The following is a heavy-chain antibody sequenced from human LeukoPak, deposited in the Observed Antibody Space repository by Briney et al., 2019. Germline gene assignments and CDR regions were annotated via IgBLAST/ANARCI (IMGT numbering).Heavy chain of an antibody. Sequence: GGSLRLSCAASGFTFRSYDMHWVRQAPGKGLEWVAVISYDGSKKYYADSVKGRFTISRDNSKNTLYLQMNSLRGEDTAVYYCAKIVGSGDYWGQGTLVAVTS. D-gene: IGHD1-26*01. CDR3: AKIVGSGDY. J-gene: IGHJ4*02. CDR2: ISYDGSKK. CDR1: GFTFRSYD. V-gene: IGHV3-30*18.